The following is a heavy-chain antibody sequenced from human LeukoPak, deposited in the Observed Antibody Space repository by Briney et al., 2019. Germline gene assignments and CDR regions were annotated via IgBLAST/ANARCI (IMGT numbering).Heavy chain of an antibody. Sequence: PSGALSLTCPVSGGSIIRYYWNWLRQPPGKGLEWVGYIYYTGSANYNPSINGRVTISPDTCKNQFSLKLRSVTTADTAVYYCAIGPPGGRFDPGGQGLLVTASS. CDR3: AIGPPGGRFDP. CDR1: GGSIIRYY. CDR2: IYYTGSA. D-gene: IGHD3-10*01. V-gene: IGHV4-59*01. J-gene: IGHJ5*02.